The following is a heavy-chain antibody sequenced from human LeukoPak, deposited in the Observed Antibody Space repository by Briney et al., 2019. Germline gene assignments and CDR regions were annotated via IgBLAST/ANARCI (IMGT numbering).Heavy chain of an antibody. Sequence: GGSLRLSCAASGFTFDDYAMHWVRQAPGKGLEWVSGISWNSDSIDYADSVKGRFTISRDNAKNSLYLQMNSLRAEDTAVYSCARGADGVSSNSRGWFDPWGQGTLVTVSS. CDR2: ISWNSDSI. V-gene: IGHV3-9*01. D-gene: IGHD2-15*01. CDR1: GFTFDDYA. J-gene: IGHJ5*02. CDR3: ARGADGVSSNSRGWFDP.